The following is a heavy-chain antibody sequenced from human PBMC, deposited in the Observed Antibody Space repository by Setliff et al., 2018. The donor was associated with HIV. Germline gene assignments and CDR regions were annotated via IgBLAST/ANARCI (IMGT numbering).Heavy chain of an antibody. J-gene: IGHJ3*02. CDR3: ARHDGLRSVHGAFDI. CDR1: GYTFTSHG. Sequence: ASVKVSCKASGYTFTSHGISWVRQAPGQGLEWMGWSSTYNDNTNYAQKLQGRVTMTTETSTSTAYMELRSLRTDDTAVYYCARHDGLRSVHGAFDIWGQGTMVTV. D-gene: IGHD4-17*01. CDR2: SSTYNDNT. V-gene: IGHV1-18*01.